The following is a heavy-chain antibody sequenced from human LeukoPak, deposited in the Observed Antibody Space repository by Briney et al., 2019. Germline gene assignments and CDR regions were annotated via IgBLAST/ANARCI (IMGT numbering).Heavy chain of an antibody. CDR1: GGSISSSNYY. CDR3: ARLRGDY. D-gene: IGHD3-10*01. V-gene: IGHV4-39*01. Sequence: PSETLSLTCTVSGGSISSSNYYWGWIRQPPGKGLGWIGSIYYSGSTYYNPSLSSRVTISVDTSKNQFSLNLTSVTAADTAVYYCARLRGDYWGQGTLVTVSS. J-gene: IGHJ4*02. CDR2: IYYSGST.